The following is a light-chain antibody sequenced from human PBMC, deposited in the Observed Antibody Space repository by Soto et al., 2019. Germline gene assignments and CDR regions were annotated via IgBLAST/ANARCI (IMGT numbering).Light chain of an antibody. J-gene: IGLJ2*01. CDR1: SGHSSYI. V-gene: IGLV4-60*03. CDR2: LEGSGSY. Sequence: QAVVTQSSSASASLGSSVKLTCTLSSGHSSYIIAWHQQQPGKAPRFLMKLEGSGSYNKGSGVPDRFSGSSSGADRYLTISNLQSEDEAEYYCETWDTNTQVFGGGTKLTVL. CDR3: ETWDTNTQV.